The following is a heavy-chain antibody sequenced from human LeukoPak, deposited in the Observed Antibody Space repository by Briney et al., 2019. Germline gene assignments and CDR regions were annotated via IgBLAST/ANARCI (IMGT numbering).Heavy chain of an antibody. CDR1: GFTFSSYS. CDR2: ISSSGSTI. Sequence: GGSLRLSCAASGFTFSSYSMNWVRQAPGKGLEWVSYISSSGSTIYYADSVKGRFTISRDNAKNSLYLQMSSLRAEDTAVYYCARDSYGYYDSSGKYYFDYWGQGTLVTVSS. V-gene: IGHV3-48*04. J-gene: IGHJ4*02. D-gene: IGHD3-22*01. CDR3: ARDSYGYYDSSGKYYFDY.